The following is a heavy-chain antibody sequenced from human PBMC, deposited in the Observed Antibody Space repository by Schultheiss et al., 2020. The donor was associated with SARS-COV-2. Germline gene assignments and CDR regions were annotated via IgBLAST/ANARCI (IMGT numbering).Heavy chain of an antibody. J-gene: IGHJ4*02. CDR1: GGSISSYY. CDR2: IYYSGST. Sequence: SETLSLTCTVSGGSISSYYWSWIRQPPGKGLEWIGYIYYSGSTNYNPSLKSRVTISVDKSKNQFSLKLSSVTAADTAVYYCARVGYSYGYGYFDYWGQGTLVTVSS. CDR3: ARVGYSYGYGYFDY. D-gene: IGHD5-18*01. V-gene: IGHV4-59*12.